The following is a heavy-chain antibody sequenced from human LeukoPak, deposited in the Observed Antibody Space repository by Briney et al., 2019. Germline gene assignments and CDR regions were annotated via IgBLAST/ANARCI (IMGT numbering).Heavy chain of an antibody. D-gene: IGHD6-19*01. CDR3: ARGQRGQWLITAPDY. Sequence: GSLRLSCAASGFTFSIYTIHWVRQAPGKGLEWVAVISYDGNNKYYADSVKGRFTISRDNSENTLYLQVNSLRAEDTAVYYCARGQRGQWLITAPDYWGQGTLVTVSS. V-gene: IGHV3-30*04. J-gene: IGHJ4*02. CDR1: GFTFSIYT. CDR2: ISYDGNNK.